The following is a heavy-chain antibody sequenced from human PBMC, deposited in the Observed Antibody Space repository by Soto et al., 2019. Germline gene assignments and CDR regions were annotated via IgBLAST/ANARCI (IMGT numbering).Heavy chain of an antibody. Sequence: EVHLVESGGDLVPPGGSLRLSCVASGFNFSNYWMTWARQAPGKGLEWVAIINQHGTEKFYVDSVEGRFSISRDNAYHSVYLQMNSLRAEDTAIYYCATDILDYWGQGTSVTVSS. V-gene: IGHV3-7*05. J-gene: IGHJ4*02. CDR2: INQHGTEK. CDR3: ATDILDY. CDR1: GFNFSNYW.